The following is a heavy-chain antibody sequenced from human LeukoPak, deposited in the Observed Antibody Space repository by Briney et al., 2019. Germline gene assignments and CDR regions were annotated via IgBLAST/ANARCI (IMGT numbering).Heavy chain of an antibody. D-gene: IGHD3-3*01. CDR1: GFTFSSYA. CDR2: ISGSGGST. J-gene: IGHJ4*02. CDR3: AKFGYYDFWSGYLRY. V-gene: IGHV3-23*01. Sequence: PGGSLRLSCAASGFTFSSYAMSWVRQAPGKGLEWVSAISGSGGSTYYADSVKGRFTISRDNSKNTLYLQMNNRRAEDTAVYYCAKFGYYDFWSGYLRYWGQGTLVTVSS.